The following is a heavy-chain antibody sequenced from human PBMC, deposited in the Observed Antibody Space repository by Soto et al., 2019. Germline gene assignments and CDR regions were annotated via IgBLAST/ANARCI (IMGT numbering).Heavy chain of an antibody. CDR3: AKTLTYYYDSSGSLDY. D-gene: IGHD3-22*01. CDR2: ISYDGSNK. J-gene: IGHJ4*02. CDR1: GFTFSSYG. V-gene: IGHV3-30*18. Sequence: GGSLRLSCAASGFTFSSYGMHWFRQAPGKGLEWVAVISYDGSNKYYADSVKGRFTISRDNSKNTLYLQMNSLRAEDTAVYYCAKTLTYYYDSSGSLDYWGQGTLVTVSS.